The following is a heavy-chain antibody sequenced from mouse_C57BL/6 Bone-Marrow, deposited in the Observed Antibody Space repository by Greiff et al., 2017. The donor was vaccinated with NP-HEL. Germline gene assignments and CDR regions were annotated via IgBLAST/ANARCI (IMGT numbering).Heavy chain of an antibody. V-gene: IGHV1-50*01. CDR1: GYTFTTYW. CDR3: SRMAYYGRGYEFAY. D-gene: IGHD1-1*01. J-gene: IGHJ3*01. CDR2: IDPCGSYT. Sequence: VQLQQPGAELVKPGASVKLSCKASGYTFTTYWMQWVQQRPGQGLEWIGEIDPCGSYTNYNQKFKGKATLTENTSSSTAYMQISSLISEDTALYDCSRMAYYGRGYEFAYGGQGTLVTVSA.